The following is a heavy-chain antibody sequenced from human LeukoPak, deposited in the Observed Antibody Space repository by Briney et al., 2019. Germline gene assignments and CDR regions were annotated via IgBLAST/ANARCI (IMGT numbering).Heavy chain of an antibody. V-gene: IGHV3-74*01. CDR3: ASEGDSGYTHGHDY. CDR2: INGDGSST. J-gene: IGHJ4*02. D-gene: IGHD5-18*01. CDR1: GFTFFSSW. Sequence: GGSLRLSCAASGFTFFSSWMHWVRQAPGKGLVWVSRINGDGSSTNYADPVKGRFTISRDNAKNTLYLQMNSLRADDTAVYYCASEGDSGYTHGHDYWGQGTLVTVSS.